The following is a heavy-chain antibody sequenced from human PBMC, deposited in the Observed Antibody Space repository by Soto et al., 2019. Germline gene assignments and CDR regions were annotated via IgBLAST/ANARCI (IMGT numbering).Heavy chain of an antibody. Sequence: SAPKLVNPTPTLTLTCSFSGSSFSTSGVGVGWVRQPPGKALAWLALLYWSGDEHYRPSLKSRPTNTKDTSQNQVVLIMTNMAPVDTSTYYCARWLATLPFFAFDVWGQGTTVTVSS. D-gene: IGHD6-6*01. V-gene: IGHV2-5*01. CDR3: ARWLATLPFFAFDV. CDR2: LYWSGDE. CDR1: GSSFSTSGVG. J-gene: IGHJ3*01.